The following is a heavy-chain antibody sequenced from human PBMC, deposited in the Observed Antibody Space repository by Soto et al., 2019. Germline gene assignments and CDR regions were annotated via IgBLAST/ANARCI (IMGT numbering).Heavy chain of an antibody. V-gene: IGHV3-30-3*01. J-gene: IGHJ3*02. Sequence: AGGALRPSCAASGFTFSSYAMHWVRQAPGKGVEGGAVISYDGSNKYYADSVKGRFTISRDNSKNTLYLQMNSLRAEDTAVYYCARPGSPRYCSGGSCYSSAFDIWGQGTMVTVSS. CDR1: GFTFSSYA. D-gene: IGHD2-15*01. CDR2: ISYDGSNK. CDR3: ARPGSPRYCSGGSCYSSAFDI.